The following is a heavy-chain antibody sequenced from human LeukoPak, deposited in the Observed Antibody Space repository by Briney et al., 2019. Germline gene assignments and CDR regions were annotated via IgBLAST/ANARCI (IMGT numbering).Heavy chain of an antibody. V-gene: IGHV3-21*01. D-gene: IGHD3-3*01. CDR2: ISSSSSYI. CDR3: ARGPKDYDFWSGYSPPRNDAFDI. J-gene: IGHJ3*02. Sequence: GGSLRLSCAASGFTVSSNYMNWVRQAPGKGLEWVSSISSSSSYIYYADSVKGRFTISRDNAKNSLYLQMNSLRAEDTAVYYCARGPKDYDFWSGYSPPRNDAFDIWGQGTMVTVSS. CDR1: GFTVSSNY.